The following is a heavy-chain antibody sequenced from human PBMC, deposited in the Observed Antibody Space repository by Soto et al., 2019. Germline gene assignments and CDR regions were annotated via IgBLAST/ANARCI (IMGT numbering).Heavy chain of an antibody. CDR2: INPNSGGT. Sequence: ASVKVSCKASGYTFTGYYMHWVRQAPGQGLEWMGWINPNSGGTNYAQKFQGWVTMTRDTSISTAYMELSRLRSDDTAVYYCARPRDPTGYYFDYWGQGTLVTVSS. J-gene: IGHJ4*02. D-gene: IGHD7-27*01. CDR1: GYTFTGYY. CDR3: ARPRDPTGYYFDY. V-gene: IGHV1-2*04.